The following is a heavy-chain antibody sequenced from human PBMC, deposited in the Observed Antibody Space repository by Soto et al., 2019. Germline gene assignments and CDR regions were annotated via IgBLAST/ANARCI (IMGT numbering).Heavy chain of an antibody. CDR3: ARAMLDSTFDF. Sequence: SETLYLTCTVSGGSISSGAYYWSWIRQHPGKGLEWIGYIYYTGTIYYSPSLKGRVSLSVDTSKSQFSLSLRSVTAADTAVYYCARAMLDSTFDFWGQGTLVTVS. J-gene: IGHJ4*02. D-gene: IGHD3-10*02. CDR1: GGSISSGAYY. V-gene: IGHV4-31*03. CDR2: IYYTGTI.